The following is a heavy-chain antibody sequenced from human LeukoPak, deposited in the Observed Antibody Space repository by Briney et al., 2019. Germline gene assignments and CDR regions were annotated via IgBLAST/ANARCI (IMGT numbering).Heavy chain of an antibody. V-gene: IGHV6-1*01. Sequence: SQTLSLTCAISGVSVSSNSAAWNRIRQSPSRGLEWLGRTYYRSKWYYDYAVAVKSRISINPDTSKNQFSLQLSSVTPEDTAVYYCARDPVGGSTIFDYWGQGTLVTVSS. D-gene: IGHD1-26*01. CDR1: GVSVSSNSAA. CDR3: ARDPVGGSTIFDY. J-gene: IGHJ4*02. CDR2: TYYRSKWYY.